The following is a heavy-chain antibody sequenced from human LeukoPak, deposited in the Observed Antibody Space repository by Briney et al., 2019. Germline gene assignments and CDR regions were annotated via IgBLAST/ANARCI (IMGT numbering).Heavy chain of an antibody. J-gene: IGHJ4*02. Sequence: PGGSLRLSCAASGFTFSDYAMTWVRQAPGKGLEWVSAISASGGGTFYANSVKGRFTIFRDNSQNTLYLQMNSLRVEDTATYSCTIWDYVADRLDYWGQGCLVTVSS. D-gene: IGHD6-6*01. CDR3: TIWDYVADRLDY. V-gene: IGHV3-23*01. CDR2: ISASGGGT. CDR1: GFTFSDYA.